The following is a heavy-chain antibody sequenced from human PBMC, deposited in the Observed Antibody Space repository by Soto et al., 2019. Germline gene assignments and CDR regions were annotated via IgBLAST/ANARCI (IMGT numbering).Heavy chain of an antibody. Sequence: QVQLVESGGGVVQPGRSLRLSCAASGFTFSSYGMHWVRQAPGKGLEWVAVIWYDGSNKYYADSVKGRFTISRDNSKNTLYLQMNSLRAEDTAVYYCARAETSWYSSGWYFAYGMDVWGQGTTVTVSS. CDR3: ARAETSWYSSGWYFAYGMDV. J-gene: IGHJ6*02. CDR1: GFTFSSYG. V-gene: IGHV3-33*01. D-gene: IGHD6-19*01. CDR2: IWYDGSNK.